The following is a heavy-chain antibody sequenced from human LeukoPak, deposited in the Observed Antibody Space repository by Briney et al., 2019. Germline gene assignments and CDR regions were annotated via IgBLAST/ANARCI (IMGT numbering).Heavy chain of an antibody. D-gene: IGHD4-17*01. CDR1: GFTFNNYA. J-gene: IGHJ4*02. CDR2: ISGGGGTT. CDR3: ARDYADYVGYFFFDY. V-gene: IGHV3-23*01. Sequence: GESLRLSCAASGFTFNNYAMNWVRQAPGKGLEWVSSISGGGGTTYYADSAKGRFTISRDNSQNTLYLQMNSLRAEDTAVYYCARDYADYVGYFFFDYWGQGTLVTVSS.